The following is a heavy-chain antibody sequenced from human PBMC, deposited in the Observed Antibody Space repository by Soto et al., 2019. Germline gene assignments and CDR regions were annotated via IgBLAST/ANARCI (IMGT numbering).Heavy chain of an antibody. Sequence: ASVKVSCKASGYTFTSYDINWVRQATGQGLEWMGWMNPNNGNTNYAQKLQGRVTMTTDTSTSTAYMELRSLRSDDTAVYYCAREVAGTGAFDIWGQGTMVTVSS. CDR3: AREVAGTGAFDI. J-gene: IGHJ3*02. CDR2: MNPNNGNT. CDR1: GYTFTSYD. V-gene: IGHV1-18*01. D-gene: IGHD6-19*01.